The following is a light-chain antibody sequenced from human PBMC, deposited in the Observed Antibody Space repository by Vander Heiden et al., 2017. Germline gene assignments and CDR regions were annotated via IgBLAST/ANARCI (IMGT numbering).Light chain of an antibody. CDR3: QQDYSYST. V-gene: IGKV1-8*01. CDR2: AAS. J-gene: IGKJ3*01. CDR1: QGISSY. Sequence: AIRMTQSPSSFSASTGDRVTITCRASQGISSYLAWYQQKPGKAPKLLIYAASTLQSGVPSRFSGSGSGTDFTLTISCLQSEDFATYYCQQDYSYSTFGHGTKVDIK.